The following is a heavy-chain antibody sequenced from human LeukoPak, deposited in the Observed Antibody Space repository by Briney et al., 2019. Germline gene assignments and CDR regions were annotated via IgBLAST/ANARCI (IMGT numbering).Heavy chain of an antibody. V-gene: IGHV4-59*01. Sequence: SETLSLTCTVSGGSISSYYWSWIRQPPGKGLEWIGYIYYSGSTNYNPSLKSRVTISVDTSKNQFSLKLSSVTAADTAVYYCARGTAMVPYYYYYYMDVWGKGTTVTVSS. D-gene: IGHD5-18*01. CDR2: IYYSGST. J-gene: IGHJ6*03. CDR3: ARGTAMVPYYYYYYMDV. CDR1: GGSISSYY.